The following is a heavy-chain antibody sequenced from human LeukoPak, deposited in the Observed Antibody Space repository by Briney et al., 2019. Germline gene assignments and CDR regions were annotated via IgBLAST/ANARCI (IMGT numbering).Heavy chain of an antibody. D-gene: IGHD3-10*01. CDR2: IYSGGST. CDR3: ARGSFGMVRGVMEY. Sequence: GGSLRLSCAASGFTVSSNYMSWVRQAPGKGLEWVSVIYSGGSTYYADSVKDRFTISSDNSKNTPYLQLTNLRADDTAVYYCARGSFGMVRGVMEYWGQGALVTVSS. J-gene: IGHJ4*02. V-gene: IGHV3-66*01. CDR1: GFTVSSNY.